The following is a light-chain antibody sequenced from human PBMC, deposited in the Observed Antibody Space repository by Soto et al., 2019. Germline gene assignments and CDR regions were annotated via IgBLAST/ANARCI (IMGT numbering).Light chain of an antibody. Sequence: EIGLTQSPGTLSLSPGERATLSCRASQSVSNNYLAWYQQKPGQAPRLLIYDASNRATGIPARFSGSGSGTDFTLTISSLEPEDFAVYYCQQRSNWPLTFGGGTNVDIK. CDR1: QSVSNNY. CDR2: DAS. V-gene: IGKV3-11*01. CDR3: QQRSNWPLT. J-gene: IGKJ4*01.